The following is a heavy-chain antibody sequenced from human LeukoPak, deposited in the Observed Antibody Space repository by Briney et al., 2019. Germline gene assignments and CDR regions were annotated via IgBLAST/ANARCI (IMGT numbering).Heavy chain of an antibody. J-gene: IGHJ4*02. CDR1: GFTFSSYA. CDR2: ISGSGGST. D-gene: IGHD3-22*01. CDR3: ATTPSPYYYDSSGYNFDY. V-gene: IGHV3-23*01. Sequence: GGSLRLSCAASGFTFSSYAMSWVRQAPGKGLEWVSAISGSGGSTYYADSVKGRFTISRDNSKNTLYLQMNSLRAEDTAVYYCATTPSPYYYDSSGYNFDYRGQGTLVTVSS.